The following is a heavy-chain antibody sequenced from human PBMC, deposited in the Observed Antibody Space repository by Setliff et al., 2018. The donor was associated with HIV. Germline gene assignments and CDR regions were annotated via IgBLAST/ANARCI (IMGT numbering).Heavy chain of an antibody. CDR1: GGSISSGGDY. CDR2: IYNSAST. J-gene: IGHJ4*02. Sequence: SETLSLTCTVSGGSISSGGDYWSWIRQPPGKGLEWIGYIYNSASTSYNPSLKSRVTISVDTSKNQFSLKLSSVTAADAAVYYCARHSPSDYWGQGTLVTISS. CDR3: ARHSPSDY. V-gene: IGHV4-61*08.